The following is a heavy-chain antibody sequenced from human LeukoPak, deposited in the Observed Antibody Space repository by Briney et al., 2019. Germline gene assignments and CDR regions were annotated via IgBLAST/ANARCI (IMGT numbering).Heavy chain of an antibody. J-gene: IGHJ3*02. CDR1: GGSISSYY. CDR3: ARGGAGDAFDI. V-gene: IGHV4-59*01. Sequence: SETLSLTCTVSGGSISSYYWSWIRQPPGKGLEWIGYVYYSGSTNYNPSLKSRVTISVDTSKNQFSLKLSSVTAADTAVYYCARGGAGDAFDIWGQGTMVTVSS. CDR2: VYYSGST. D-gene: IGHD1-26*01.